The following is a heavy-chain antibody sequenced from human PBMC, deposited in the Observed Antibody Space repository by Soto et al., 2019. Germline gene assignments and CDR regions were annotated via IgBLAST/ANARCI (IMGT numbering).Heavy chain of an antibody. J-gene: IGHJ6*02. CDR3: ARLVNYYFGMDV. V-gene: IGHV5-51*01. CDR1: DTTHW. Sequence: ESLTISCKASDTTHWIGWVRQKPGKVLEWMGIIYPGDSDTKYSPSFQGQVTISVDKSISTAYLHWSSLKASDTATYYCARLVNYYFGMDVWGLGTTVTVSS. CDR2: IYPGDSDT.